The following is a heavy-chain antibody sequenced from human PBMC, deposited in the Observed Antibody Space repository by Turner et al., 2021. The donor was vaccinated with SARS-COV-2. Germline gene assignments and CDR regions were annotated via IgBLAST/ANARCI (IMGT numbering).Heavy chain of an antibody. J-gene: IGHJ4*02. D-gene: IGHD5-18*01. CDR2: ISSSSSTI. Sequence: EVQLVEFGGGLVQPGGSLRLSCAAPGFTFSSYSMNWVRQAPGKGLEWVSYISSSSSTIYYADSVKGRFTISRDNAKNSLYLQMNSLRAEDTAVYYCARDPSKIQLWLHYYFDYWGQGTLVTVSS. V-gene: IGHV3-48*01. CDR1: GFTFSSYS. CDR3: ARDPSKIQLWLHYYFDY.